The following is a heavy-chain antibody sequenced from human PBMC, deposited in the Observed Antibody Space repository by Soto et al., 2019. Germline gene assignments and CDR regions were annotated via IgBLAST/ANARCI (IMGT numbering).Heavy chain of an antibody. CDR3: ATRSNSVPLYYYGMDV. CDR2: IIPIFGTA. D-gene: IGHD1-26*01. CDR1: GGTFSNYA. V-gene: IGHV1-69*12. Sequence: QVQLVQSGAEVKKPGSSVKVSCKASGGTFSNYAITWVRQAPGQGLEWMGGIIPIFGTANYAQKLQGRVTITADESTSTGYMELSSLRSEDTAVYYCATRSNSVPLYYYGMDVWGQGTTVTVSS. J-gene: IGHJ6*02.